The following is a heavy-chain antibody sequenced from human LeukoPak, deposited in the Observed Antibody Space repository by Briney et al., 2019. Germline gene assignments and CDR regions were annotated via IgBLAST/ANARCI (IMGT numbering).Heavy chain of an antibody. J-gene: IGHJ4*02. V-gene: IGHV3-23*01. D-gene: IGHD5-12*01. CDR3: AKGAGYSGHDLSSYFDY. Sequence: GGSLRLSCAASEFTFSSYAMSWVRQAPGKGLEWVSAISGSAGGTYYADSVKGRFTISRDNSKNTLYLLMHSLGAEDTAAYYCAKGAGYSGHDLSSYFDYWGQGILVTVSS. CDR2: ISGSAGGT. CDR1: EFTFSSYA.